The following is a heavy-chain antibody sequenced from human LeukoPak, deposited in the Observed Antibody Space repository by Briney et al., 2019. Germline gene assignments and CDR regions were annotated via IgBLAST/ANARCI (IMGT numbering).Heavy chain of an antibody. Sequence: KSSETLSLTCTVSGGSISSYYWSWIRQPPGKGLEWIGSIYYSGSTYYNPSLKSRVTISVDTSNNEFSLKLSSVTAADTAVYYCARLAYSSRDYWGQGTLVTVSS. CDR2: IYYSGST. CDR3: ARLAYSSRDY. D-gene: IGHD6-19*01. J-gene: IGHJ4*02. CDR1: GGSISSYY. V-gene: IGHV4-59*05.